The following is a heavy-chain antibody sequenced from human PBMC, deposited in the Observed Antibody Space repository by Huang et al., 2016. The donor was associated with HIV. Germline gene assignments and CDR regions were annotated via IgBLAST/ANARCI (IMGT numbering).Heavy chain of an antibody. D-gene: IGHD3-22*01. V-gene: IGHV3-48*01. CDR2: ISKTSGAT. CDR3: VRDSSSGLQLRY. Sequence: EVQLVESGGGLAQPGGSLRLSCVASGYRFRTYSMNWVRQAPGKGLEWVSYISKTSGATSYAESVKGRFTVSRDNVKNSLYLQMNRLRVEDTAMYYCVRDSSSGLQLRYWGQGALVIVS. J-gene: IGHJ4*02. CDR1: GYRFRTYS.